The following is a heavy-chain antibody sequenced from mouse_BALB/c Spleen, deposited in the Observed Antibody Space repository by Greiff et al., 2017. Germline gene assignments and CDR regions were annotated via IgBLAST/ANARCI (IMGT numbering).Heavy chain of an antibody. CDR1: GYTFTSYV. CDR3: AGGGNWYFDV. Sequence: VQLKQSGPELVKPGASVKMSCKASGYTFTSYVMHWVKQKPGQGLEWIGYINPYNDGTKYNEKFKGKATLTSDKSSSTAYMELSSLTSEDSAVYDSAGGGNWYFDVWGAGTTVTVSS. V-gene: IGHV1-14*01. J-gene: IGHJ1*01. CDR2: INPYNDGT.